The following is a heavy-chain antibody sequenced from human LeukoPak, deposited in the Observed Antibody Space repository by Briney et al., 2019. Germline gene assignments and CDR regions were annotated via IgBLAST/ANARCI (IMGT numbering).Heavy chain of an antibody. CDR2: INHSGST. CDR1: GGSFSGYC. CDR3: ARGGFRAAAGTALWY. Sequence: SETLSLTCAVCGGSFSGYCWSWIRQPPGKGLEWIGEINHSGSTNYNPSLKSRVTISVDTSKNQFSLKLNSVTAADTAVYYCARGGFRAAAGTALWYWGQGTLVTVSS. V-gene: IGHV4-34*01. D-gene: IGHD6-13*01. J-gene: IGHJ4*02.